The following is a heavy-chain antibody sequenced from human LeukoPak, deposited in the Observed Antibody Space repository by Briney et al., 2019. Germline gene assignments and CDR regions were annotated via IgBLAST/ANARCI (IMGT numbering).Heavy chain of an antibody. Sequence: GGSLRLSCAASGFTFSSYAMSWVRQAPGKGLEWVSGISYSGGSTYSADSVKGRLTISRDNSKNTLYLQMNSLRAEDTAVYYCAKQRITLFGVASDYWGQGTLVTVSS. CDR3: AKQRITLFGVASDY. CDR1: GFTFSSYA. CDR2: ISYSGGST. J-gene: IGHJ4*02. V-gene: IGHV3-23*01. D-gene: IGHD3-3*01.